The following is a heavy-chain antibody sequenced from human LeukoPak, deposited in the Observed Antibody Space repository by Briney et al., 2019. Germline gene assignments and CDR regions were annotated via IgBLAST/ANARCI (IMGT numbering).Heavy chain of an antibody. D-gene: IGHD2-2*01. J-gene: IGHJ4*02. CDR2: IIPILGIA. V-gene: IGHV1-69*04. CDR3: ARGDCSSTSCYAHSIDY. Sequence: SVKVSCKASGYNLNSYGISWVRQAPGQGLEWMGRIIPILGIANYAQKFQGRVTITADKSTSTAYMELSSLRSEDTAVYYCARGDCSSTSCYAHSIDYWGQGTLVTVSS. CDR1: GYNLNSYG.